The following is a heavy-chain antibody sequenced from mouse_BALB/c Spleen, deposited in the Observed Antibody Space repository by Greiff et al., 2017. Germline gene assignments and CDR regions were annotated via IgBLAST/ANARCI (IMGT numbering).Heavy chain of an antibody. J-gene: IGHJ1*01. D-gene: IGHD1-1*01. Sequence: EVKLQESGGGLVKLGGSLKLSCAASGFTFSSYYMSWVRQTPEKRLELVAAINSNGGSTYYPDTVKGRFTISRDNAKNTLYLQMSSLKSEDTALYYCARYGSSLWYFDVWGAGTTVTVSS. V-gene: IGHV5-6-2*01. CDR1: GFTFSSYY. CDR3: ARYGSSLWYFDV. CDR2: INSNGGST.